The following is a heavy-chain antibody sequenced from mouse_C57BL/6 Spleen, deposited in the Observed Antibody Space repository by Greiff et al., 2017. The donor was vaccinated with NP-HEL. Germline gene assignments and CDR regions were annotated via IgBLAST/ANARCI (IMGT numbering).Heavy chain of an antibody. Sequence: QVQLQQSGPELVRPGASVKISCKASGYAFSSSWMNWVKQRPGKGLEWIGRIYPGDGDTNYNGKFKGKATLTADKSSSTAYMELRSLTSEDSAVYFCARAYGNRYAMDYWGQGTSVTVSS. CDR1: GYAFSSSW. J-gene: IGHJ4*01. CDR2: IYPGDGDT. CDR3: ARAYGNRYAMDY. D-gene: IGHD2-1*01. V-gene: IGHV1-82*01.